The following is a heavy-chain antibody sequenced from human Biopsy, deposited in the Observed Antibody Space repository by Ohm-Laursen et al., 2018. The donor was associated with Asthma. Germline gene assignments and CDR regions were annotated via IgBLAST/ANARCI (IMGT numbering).Heavy chain of an antibody. Sequence: TQTLPLTCTFSGFSLWDSGEGVGWIRQPPGRAPEWIGLIYWKDDQHYSPSLRTRLTITKDTSKNQVFLKLTALGPVDTGTYFCAHTVPIPDSLTDYRRSYFDHWSLGTRVSVSS. V-gene: IGHV2-5*01. CDR2: IYWKDDQ. CDR1: GFSLWDSGEG. CDR3: AHTVPIPDSLTDYRRSYFDH. J-gene: IGHJ4*01. D-gene: IGHD3-9*01.